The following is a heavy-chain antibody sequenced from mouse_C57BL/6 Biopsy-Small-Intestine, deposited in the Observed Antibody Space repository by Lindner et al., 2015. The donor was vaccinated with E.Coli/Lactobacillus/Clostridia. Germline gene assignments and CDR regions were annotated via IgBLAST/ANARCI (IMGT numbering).Heavy chain of an antibody. D-gene: IGHD1-1*01. CDR2: IYYSGTI. Sequence: VQLQESGPGLVKPSQTAFLTCTVTGISITTGNYRWSWIRQFPGNKLEWIGYIYYSGTITYNPSLTSRTTITRDTPKNQFFLEMNSLTAEDTATYYCARVYENYAMDYWGQGTSVTVSS. CDR1: GISITTGNYR. CDR3: ARVYENYAMDY. V-gene: IGHV3-5*01. J-gene: IGHJ4*01.